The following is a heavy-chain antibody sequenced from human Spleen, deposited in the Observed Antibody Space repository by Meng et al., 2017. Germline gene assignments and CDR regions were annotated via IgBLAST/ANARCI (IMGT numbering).Heavy chain of an antibody. CDR1: GGSVIDYS. CDR2: NNHSGAT. D-gene: IGHD3-3*01. Sequence: VELQQGGAGQFDPSGTLSLTCGVYGGSVIDYSWSWIRQPPGKGLEWIGENNHSGATNYTPSLKSRVTISVDTSKNQFSLKLNAVTAADTAIYYCARRRLYDFWSGSTPFDYWGQGTLVTVSS. CDR3: ARRRLYDFWSGSTPFDY. V-gene: IGHV4-34*01. J-gene: IGHJ4*02.